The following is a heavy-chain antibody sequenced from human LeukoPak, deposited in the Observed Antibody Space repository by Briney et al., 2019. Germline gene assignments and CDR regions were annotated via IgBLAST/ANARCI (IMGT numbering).Heavy chain of an antibody. V-gene: IGHV1-3*01. CDR2: INAGNGNT. J-gene: IGHJ4*02. D-gene: IGHD3-22*01. CDR3: ARDSHYYESSGYNQGDFDY. Sequence: ASVKVSCKASGYTFTSYAMHWVRQAPGQRLEWMRWINAGNGNTKYSQKFQDRVTITRDTSASIVYMELSSLRSEDTAVYYCARDSHYYESSGYNQGDFDYWGQGTLVTVSS. CDR1: GYTFTSYA.